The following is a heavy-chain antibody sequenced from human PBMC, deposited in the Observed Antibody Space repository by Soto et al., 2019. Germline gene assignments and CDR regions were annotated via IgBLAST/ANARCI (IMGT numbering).Heavy chain of an antibody. CDR2: INHSGST. CDR1: GGSFSGYY. J-gene: IGHJ4*02. V-gene: IGHV4-34*01. CDR3: ARGRMRLCYFDY. Sequence: QVQLQQWGAGLLKPSETLSLTCAVYGGSFSGYYWSWIRQPPGKGLEWIGEINHSGSTNYNPSLKSRVTISVDTSKNQFSLKLSSVTAADTAVYYCARGRMRLCYFDYWGRGTPVTVSS. D-gene: IGHD2-2*01.